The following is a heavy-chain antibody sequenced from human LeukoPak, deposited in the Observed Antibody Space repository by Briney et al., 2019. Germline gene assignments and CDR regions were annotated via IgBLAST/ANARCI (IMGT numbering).Heavy chain of an antibody. D-gene: IGHD1-26*01. CDR2: IYTSEVT. V-gene: IGHV4-4*09. J-gene: IGHJ5*02. Sequence: SETLSLTCTVSGGSISTFFWHWIRQPPGKGLEWIGYIYTSEVTNYSPSLKSRVTISVDASKSQFFLRLSSVPAADTAVYYCARSDGIVGEEAWFDPWGQGTLITVAS. CDR3: ARSDGIVGEEAWFDP. CDR1: GGSISTFF.